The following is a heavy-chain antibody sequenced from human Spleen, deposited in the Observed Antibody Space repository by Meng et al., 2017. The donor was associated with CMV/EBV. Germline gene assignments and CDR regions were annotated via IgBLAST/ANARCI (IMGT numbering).Heavy chain of an antibody. CDR1: GFSLSTSGVA. CDR3: AQLAVAGGYFQH. D-gene: IGHD6-19*01. CDR2: IYWNDDK. Sequence: CPFSGFSLSTSGVAVGWIRQPPGKALEWLALIYWNDDKRYSTSLKSRLTITKDTSKNQVVLTMTNMDPVDTATYYCAQLAVAGGYFQHWGQGTLVTVSS. V-gene: IGHV2-5*01. J-gene: IGHJ1*01.